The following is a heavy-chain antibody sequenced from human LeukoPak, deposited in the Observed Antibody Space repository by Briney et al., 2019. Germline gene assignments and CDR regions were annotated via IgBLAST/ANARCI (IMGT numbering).Heavy chain of an antibody. V-gene: IGHV4-59*08. D-gene: IGHD3-10*01. CDR3: ARGLAWFGELSPYYFDY. Sequence: SETLSLTCTVSGGSISSYYWTWIRQPPGKGLEWIGYIYYSGSTNYNPSLKSRVTISVDTSKNQFSLKLSSVTAADTAVYYCARGLAWFGELSPYYFDYWGQGTLVTVSS. CDR2: IYYSGST. CDR1: GGSISSYY. J-gene: IGHJ4*02.